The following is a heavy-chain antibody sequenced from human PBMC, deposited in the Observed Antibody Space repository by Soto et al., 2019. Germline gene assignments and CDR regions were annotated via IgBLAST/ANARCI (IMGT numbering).Heavy chain of an antibody. V-gene: IGHV1-69*06. D-gene: IGHD6-19*01. CDR1: GGTLSTNA. J-gene: IGHJ6*02. CDR2: IIPMFGSP. Sequence: QVQLVQSGAEVKKAGSLVKVSCKTSGGTLSTNAISWVRQAPGQGLEWMGAIIPMFGSPKYAQKFQGRVTITADNPTSTIYMEMISLTSADTAVYYCARGGFVAGLYNALDAWGQGTTVAVSS. CDR3: ARGGFVAGLYNALDA.